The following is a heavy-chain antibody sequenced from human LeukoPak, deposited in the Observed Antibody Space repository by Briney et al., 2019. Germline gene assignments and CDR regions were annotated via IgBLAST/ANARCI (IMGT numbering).Heavy chain of an antibody. CDR2: IYYSGRT. CDR1: GGSISSISYY. V-gene: IGHV4-39*01. Sequence: QPSETLSLTCTVSGGSISSISYYWGWIRQPPGKGLEWIGSIYYSGRTYYNPSLKSRVTIPVDTSKNQFSLKLSSVTAADTAVYYCARHQSGLTGDDAFDIWGQGTMVTVSS. D-gene: IGHD7-27*01. CDR3: ARHQSGLTGDDAFDI. J-gene: IGHJ3*02.